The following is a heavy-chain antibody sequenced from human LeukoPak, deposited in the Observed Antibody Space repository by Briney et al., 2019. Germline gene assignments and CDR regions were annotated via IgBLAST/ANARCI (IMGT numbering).Heavy chain of an antibody. D-gene: IGHD3-10*02. CDR3: ARDRNPYYVEGIDY. J-gene: IGHJ4*02. CDR2: ISYDGSNK. Sequence: GGSLRLSCTASGFTFSDYWMHWVRQAPGKGLEWVAVISYDGSNKYYADSVKGRFTISRDNSKNTLYLQMNSLRAEDTAVYYCARDRNPYYVEGIDYWGQGTLVTVSS. CDR1: GFTFSDYW. V-gene: IGHV3-30-3*01.